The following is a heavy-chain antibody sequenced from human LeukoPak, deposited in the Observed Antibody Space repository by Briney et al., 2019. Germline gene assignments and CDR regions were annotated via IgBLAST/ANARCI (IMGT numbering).Heavy chain of an antibody. D-gene: IGHD6-19*01. V-gene: IGHV3-11*01. CDR1: GFTFSDYG. CDR3: ARELTRGIAVAGTGGY. Sequence: GGSLRLSCAASGFTFSDYGMSWVRQAPGKGLEWVSYISSSGSTIYYADSVKGRFTISRDNAKNSLYLQMNSLRAEDTAVYYCARELTRGIAVAGTGGYWGQGTLVTVSS. CDR2: ISSSGSTI. J-gene: IGHJ4*02.